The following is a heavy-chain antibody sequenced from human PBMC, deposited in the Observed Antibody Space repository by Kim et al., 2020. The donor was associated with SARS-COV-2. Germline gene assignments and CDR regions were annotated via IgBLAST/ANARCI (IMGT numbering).Heavy chain of an antibody. V-gene: IGHV3-30-3*01. J-gene: IGHJ6*02. CDR3: SRGGEEEVVADGYYYYGMDV. CDR1: GFTFRSYA. D-gene: IGHD2-2*01. CDR2: ISYDGNDK. Sequence: GGSLRLPCAASGFTFRSYAMYWVRQAPGKGLERVAVISYDGNDKDYADSVKGRFTISRDNSKNTLFLQMNSLRAEDTAVYYCSRGGEEEVVADGYYYYGMDVWGQGTMVTVSS.